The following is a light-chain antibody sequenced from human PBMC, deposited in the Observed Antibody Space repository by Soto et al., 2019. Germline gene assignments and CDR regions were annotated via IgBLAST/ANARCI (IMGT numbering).Light chain of an antibody. J-gene: IGLJ2*01. CDR3: SSYAGSNNFERV. V-gene: IGLV2-8*01. CDR1: SSDVGGYNY. Sequence: QSALTQPPSAPGSPGQSVTISCTGTSSDVGGYNYVSWYQQHPGKAPKLMIYEVSKRPSGVPDRFSGSKSGNTASLTVSGLQAEDEADYYCSSYAGSNNFERVFGGGTKLTVL. CDR2: EVS.